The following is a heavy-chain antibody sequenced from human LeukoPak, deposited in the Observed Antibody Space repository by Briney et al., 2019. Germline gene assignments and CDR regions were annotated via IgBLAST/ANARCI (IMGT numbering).Heavy chain of an antibody. CDR1: GFTLSTYY. CDR2: VYSGGST. V-gene: IGHV3-53*01. D-gene: IGHD3-3*02. CDR3: ARVGDHFHWNLDL. Sequence: GGSLRLSCAASGFTLSTYYMNWVRQAPGKGLEWVSIVYSGGSTYYADSVKGRFTFSRDTSKNTLSLQMNRLRAEDTAVYFCARVGDHFHWNLDLWGRGTLVTVSS. J-gene: IGHJ2*01.